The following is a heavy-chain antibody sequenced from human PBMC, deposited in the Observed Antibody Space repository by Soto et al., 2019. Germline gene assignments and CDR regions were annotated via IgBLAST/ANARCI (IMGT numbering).Heavy chain of an antibody. V-gene: IGHV3-11*01. CDR3: ARDRAYYYDSSGYFFDY. D-gene: IGHD3-22*01. J-gene: IGHJ4*02. CDR2: ISSSGSTI. Sequence: GGSLRLSCAASGFTFSDYYMSWIRQAPGKGLEWVSYISSSGSTIYYADSVKGRFTISRDNAKNSLYLQMNSLRAEDTAVYYCARDRAYYYDSSGYFFDYWGQGTLVTVSS. CDR1: GFTFSDYY.